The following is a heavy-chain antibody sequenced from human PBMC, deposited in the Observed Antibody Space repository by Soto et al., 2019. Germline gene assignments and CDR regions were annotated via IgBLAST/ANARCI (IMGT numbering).Heavy chain of an antibody. Sequence: QVRLVQSGAEVKKPGASVKVSCKASGYTFTSYAMHRVRQAPGQRLEWMGWINAGNGNTKYSQKFQGRVTITRDTSASTAYMELSSLRSEDTAVYYCARDQKQQLVRGWFDPWGQGTLVTVSS. D-gene: IGHD6-13*01. V-gene: IGHV1-3*01. J-gene: IGHJ5*02. CDR1: GYTFTSYA. CDR3: ARDQKQQLVRGWFDP. CDR2: INAGNGNT.